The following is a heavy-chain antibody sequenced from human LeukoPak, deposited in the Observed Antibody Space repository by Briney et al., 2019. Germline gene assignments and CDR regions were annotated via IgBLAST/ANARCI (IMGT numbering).Heavy chain of an antibody. V-gene: IGHV1-69*05. CDR2: IIPIFGTA. Sequence: ASVKVSCKASGGTFSSYAISRVRQAPGQGLEWMGGIIPIFGTANYAQKFQGRVTITTDESTSTAYMELSSLRSEDTAVYYCARGGQVTPFDYWGQGTLVTVSS. CDR3: ARGGQVTPFDY. D-gene: IGHD5-18*01. CDR1: GGTFSSYA. J-gene: IGHJ4*02.